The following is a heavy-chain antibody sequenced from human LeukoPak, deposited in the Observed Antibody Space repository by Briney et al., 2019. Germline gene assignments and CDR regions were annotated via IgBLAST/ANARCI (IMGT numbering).Heavy chain of an antibody. CDR2: IYHSGST. CDR1: GGSISSSNW. CDR3: AKARGGPRNFDY. V-gene: IGHV4-4*02. J-gene: IGHJ4*02. D-gene: IGHD1-14*01. Sequence: PSGTLSLTCAISGGSISSSNWWSWARQPPGKGLEWIGEIYHSGSTNYNPSLKSRVTISVDKSKNQFSLKLSSVTAADTAVYYCAKARGGPRNFDYWAREPWSPSPQ.